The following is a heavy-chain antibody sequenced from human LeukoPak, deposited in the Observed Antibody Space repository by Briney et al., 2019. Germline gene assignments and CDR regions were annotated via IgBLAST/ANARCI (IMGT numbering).Heavy chain of an antibody. CDR2: ISASNGNT. J-gene: IGHJ4*02. Sequence: ASVKVSCTASGYTFTSYYMHWVRQAPGQGLEWMGWISASNGNTKYAQKLQGRVTMTTDTSTRTAYMELRSLRSDDTAVYYCARDMSFAVSMVSPDYWGQGTLVTVSS. D-gene: IGHD2-8*01. V-gene: IGHV1-18*04. CDR1: GYTFTSYY. CDR3: ARDMSFAVSMVSPDY.